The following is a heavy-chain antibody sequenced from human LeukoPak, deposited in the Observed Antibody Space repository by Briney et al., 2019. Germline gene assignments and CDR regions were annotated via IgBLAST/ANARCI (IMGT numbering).Heavy chain of an antibody. Sequence: GESLKISCEGSGYSFTSYWIGWVRQMPGKGLEWMGIIYPGDSDTRYSPSFQGQVTISADKSISTAYLQWSSLKASDTAMYYCARCFDGPGYYGSGSYYSAVDIWGQGAMVTVSS. D-gene: IGHD3-10*01. CDR2: IYPGDSDT. J-gene: IGHJ3*02. V-gene: IGHV5-51*01. CDR3: ARCFDGPGYYGSGSYYSAVDI. CDR1: GYSFTSYW.